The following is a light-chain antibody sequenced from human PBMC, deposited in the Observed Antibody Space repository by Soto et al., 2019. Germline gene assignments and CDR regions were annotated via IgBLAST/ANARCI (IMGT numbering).Light chain of an antibody. CDR2: GSS. V-gene: IGKV3-11*01. J-gene: IGKJ5*01. CDR1: QSVRTN. CDR3: QHRMNWPLT. Sequence: EIVLTQSPATLSLSPGERATLSCRASQSVRTNLAWYQQKGGQPPRILLSGSSTRATGLPARFSGSGSEADFTLTISSLEPEDVAVYYCQHRMNWPLTLGQGTRLEIK.